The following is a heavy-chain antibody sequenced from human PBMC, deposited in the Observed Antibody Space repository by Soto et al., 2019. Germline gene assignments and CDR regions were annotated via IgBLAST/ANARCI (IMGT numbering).Heavy chain of an antibody. CDR2: ISSSGSHT. CDR3: GRVGSTSAAGVLDY. V-gene: IGHV3-11*06. CDR1: GFSFSDFY. J-gene: IGHJ4*02. Sequence: PGGSLRLSCAASGFSFSDFYMSWIRQAPGKGLEWISYISSSGSHTPYADSVKGRFTISRDNAKNSVYLKMNSLRAEDTAVYYCGRVGSTSAAGVLDYWGLGTLVTVTS. D-gene: IGHD6-13*01.